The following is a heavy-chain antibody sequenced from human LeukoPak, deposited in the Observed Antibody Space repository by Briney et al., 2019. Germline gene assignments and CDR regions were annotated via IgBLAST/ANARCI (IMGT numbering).Heavy chain of an antibody. Sequence: SETLSLTCTVSGGSISSYYWSWLRQPAGKGLEWIGRIYTSGSTNYNPSLKSRVTMSVDTSKNQFSLKLSSVTAADTAVYSCARLAYSSGYAADYWGQGTLVTVSS. D-gene: IGHD6-19*01. J-gene: IGHJ4*02. V-gene: IGHV4-4*07. CDR3: ARLAYSSGYAADY. CDR2: IYTSGST. CDR1: GGSISSYY.